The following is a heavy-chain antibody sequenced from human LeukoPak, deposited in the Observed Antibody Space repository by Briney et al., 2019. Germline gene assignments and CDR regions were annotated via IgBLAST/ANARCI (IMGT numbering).Heavy chain of an antibody. CDR2: ISYDGSNK. CDR1: GFTFSSYG. J-gene: IGHJ3*02. V-gene: IGHV3-30*18. CDR3: AKDPIAAAAGAFDI. Sequence: GGSLRLSCAASGFTFSSYGMHWVRQAPGKGLEWVAVISYDGSNKYYADSVKGRFTISRDNSKNTLYLQMNSLRAEDTAVYYCAKDPIAAAAGAFDIWGQGTMVTVSS. D-gene: IGHD6-13*01.